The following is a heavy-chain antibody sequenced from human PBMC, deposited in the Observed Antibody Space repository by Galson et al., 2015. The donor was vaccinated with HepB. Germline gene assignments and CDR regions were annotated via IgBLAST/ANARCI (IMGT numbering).Heavy chain of an antibody. V-gene: IGHV3-11*06. J-gene: IGHJ4*02. CDR1: GFTFSDYY. CDR2: ITSGSTYT. Sequence: SLRLSCAASGFTFSDYYMSWIRQAPGNGLEWISYITSGSTYTNYADSVNGRFTISRDNAKNSLYLQMNSLRAEDTAVYYCARSIVVTIPHFDYWGQGTLVTVSS. CDR3: ARSIVVTIPHFDY. D-gene: IGHD3-22*01.